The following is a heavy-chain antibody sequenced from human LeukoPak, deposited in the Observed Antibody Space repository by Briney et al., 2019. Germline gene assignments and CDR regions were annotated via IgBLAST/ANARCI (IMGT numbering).Heavy chain of an antibody. CDR1: GFTFSSYG. J-gene: IGHJ4*02. Sequence: GGSLRLSCAASGFTFSSYGMHWVRQAPGKGLEWVAFIRYDGSNKYYADSVKGRFTISRDNSKNTLYLQMNSLRAEDTAVYYCARDGGFLEYLPAFDNWGQGTLVTVSS. D-gene: IGHD3-3*01. V-gene: IGHV3-30*02. CDR3: ARDGGFLEYLPAFDN. CDR2: IRYDGSNK.